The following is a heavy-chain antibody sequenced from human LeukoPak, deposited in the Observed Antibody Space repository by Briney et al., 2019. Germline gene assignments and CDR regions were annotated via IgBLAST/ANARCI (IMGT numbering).Heavy chain of an antibody. CDR3: AKRLSAREFRY. V-gene: IGHV3-23*01. J-gene: IGHJ4*02. Sequence: GGSLRVSCAASGFTFSSYAMSWVRQAPGKGLEWVSAISGSGGSTYYADSVKGRFTISRDNSKNTLYLQMNSLRAEDTAVYYCAKRLSAREFRYWGQGTLVTVSS. CDR2: ISGSGGST. D-gene: IGHD3-16*01. CDR1: GFTFSSYA.